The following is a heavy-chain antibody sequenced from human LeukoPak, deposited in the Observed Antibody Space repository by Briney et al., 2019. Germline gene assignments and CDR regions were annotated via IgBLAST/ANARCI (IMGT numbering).Heavy chain of an antibody. CDR1: GFTFSSYA. D-gene: IGHD4-17*01. V-gene: IGHV3-23*01. CDR2: ISGSGGST. CDR3: ATHMTTVTTSLDY. Sequence: QPGGSLRLSCAASGFTFSSYAMTWVRQAPGKGPEWVSGISGSGGSTYYADSVKGRFTISRDNSKNTLYLQMNSLRAEDTAVFYCATHMTTVTTSLDYWGQGTLVTVSS. J-gene: IGHJ4*02.